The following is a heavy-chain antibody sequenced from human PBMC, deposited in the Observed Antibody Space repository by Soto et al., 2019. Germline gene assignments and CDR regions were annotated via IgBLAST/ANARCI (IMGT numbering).Heavy chain of an antibody. J-gene: IGHJ3*02. D-gene: IGHD1-7*01. CDR1: GGSVSSGSYY. CDR2: IYYSGST. V-gene: IGHV4-61*01. Sequence: PSETLSLTCTVSGGSVSSGSYYWSWIRQPPGKGLEWIGYIYYSGSTNYNPSLKSRVTISVDTSKNQFSLKLSSVTAADTAVYYCARANYARNASDIWGQATMVTVSS. CDR3: ARANYARNASDI.